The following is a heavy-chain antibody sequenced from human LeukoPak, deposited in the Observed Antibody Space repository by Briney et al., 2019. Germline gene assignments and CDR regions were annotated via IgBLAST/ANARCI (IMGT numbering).Heavy chain of an antibody. CDR2: IHHSGTT. Sequence: SETLSLTCAVHGESFSGYYCRWIRQPPGKGLELIGEIHHSGTTNYNPPLKSHHPISVDTPKNEFSVKLSSVTAADTAVYYCARGLRSGSYSSPYYYYYYYMDVWGKGTTVTVSS. J-gene: IGHJ6*03. CDR3: ARGLRSGSYSSPYYYYYYYMDV. CDR1: GESFSGYY. V-gene: IGHV4-34*01. D-gene: IGHD3-10*01.